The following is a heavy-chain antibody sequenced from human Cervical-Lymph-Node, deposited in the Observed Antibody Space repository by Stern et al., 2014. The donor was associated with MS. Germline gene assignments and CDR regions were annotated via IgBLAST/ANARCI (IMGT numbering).Heavy chain of an antibody. CDR3: ARVGYSSGPGPVGDY. CDR1: GYTFTSYA. Sequence: QVQLVQSGAEVKKPGASVKVSCKASGYTFTSYAMHWVRQAPGQRLEWMGWINAGNGNTKYSQKFQGRVTITRDTSASTAYMELSSLRSEDTAVYYCARVGYSSGPGPVGDYWGQGTLVTVSS. J-gene: IGHJ4*02. D-gene: IGHD6-19*01. CDR2: INAGNGNT. V-gene: IGHV1-3*01.